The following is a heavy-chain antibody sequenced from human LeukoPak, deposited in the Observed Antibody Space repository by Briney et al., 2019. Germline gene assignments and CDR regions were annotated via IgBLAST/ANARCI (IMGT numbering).Heavy chain of an antibody. D-gene: IGHD3-22*01. CDR1: GFTFSGSA. V-gene: IGHV3-73*01. Sequence: PGGSLRLSCAASGFTFSGSAMHWVRQASGKGLEWVGRIRGKANSYATAYAASVKGRFTISRDDSKNTAYLQMNSLKTEDTAVYYCTRLLTMNDYWGQGTLVTVSS. CDR3: TRLLTMNDY. J-gene: IGHJ4*02. CDR2: IRGKANSYAT.